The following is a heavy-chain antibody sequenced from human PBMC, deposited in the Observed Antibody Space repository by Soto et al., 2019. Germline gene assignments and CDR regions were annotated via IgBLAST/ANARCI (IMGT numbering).Heavy chain of an antibody. CDR3: AREKFTAAWGAFHI. CDR2: IIPIFGTP. CDR1: GGTLSAYG. Sequence: GASVKVSCKASGGTLSAYGISWLRQAPGQGLEWMGGIIPIFGTPTYAQKSQGRVTFTADESTSTVYMELNSLKSDDTALYYCAREKFTAAWGAFHIWGQGTMVTVS. D-gene: IGHD3-16*01. J-gene: IGHJ3*02. V-gene: IGHV1-69*13.